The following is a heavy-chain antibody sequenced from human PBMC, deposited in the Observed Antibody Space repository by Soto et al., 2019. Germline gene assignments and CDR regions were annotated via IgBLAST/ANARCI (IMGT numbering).Heavy chain of an antibody. CDR2: IYWDDDE. CDR1: GFSLNTGGVG. J-gene: IGHJ6*02. V-gene: IGHV2-5*02. D-gene: IGHD3-10*02. Sequence: ITLKESGPTLVKPTQTLTLTCTFSGFSLNTGGVGVGWVRQPRGKAMEWLALIYWDDDERYRPSLRSRLTIPQYTINPPASLTMPNTAPADSATFYCVRHWRYYVGDYYPVLHAWGQGPPVTVSS. CDR3: VRHWRYYVGDYYPVLHA.